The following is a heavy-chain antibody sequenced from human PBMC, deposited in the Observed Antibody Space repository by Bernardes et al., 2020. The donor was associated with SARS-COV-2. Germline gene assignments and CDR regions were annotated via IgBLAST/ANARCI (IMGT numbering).Heavy chain of an antibody. J-gene: IGHJ6*02. D-gene: IGHD2-2*01. V-gene: IGHV1-18*01. CDR3: ARAGYCSSTSCPNPLGMDV. CDR1: GYTFTSYG. Sequence: ASVKVSCKASGYTFTSYGISWVRQAPGQGLEWMGWISAYNGNTNYAQKLQGRVTMTTDTSTSTAYMELRSLRSDDTAVYYCARAGYCSSTSCPNPLGMDVWGQGTTVTVSS. CDR2: ISAYNGNT.